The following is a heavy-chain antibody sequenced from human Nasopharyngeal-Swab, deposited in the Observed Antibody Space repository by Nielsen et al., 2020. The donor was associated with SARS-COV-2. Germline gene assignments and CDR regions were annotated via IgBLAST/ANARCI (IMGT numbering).Heavy chain of an antibody. CDR3: AKDRYRLNYYDSSLDAFDI. CDR1: GFTSDDYA. J-gene: IGHJ3*02. CDR2: ISWNSGRI. V-gene: IGHV3-9*02. D-gene: IGHD3-22*01. Sequence: SLKISCAASGFTSDDYAMHWVRQAPGKGLEWVSGISWNSGRIGYADSVKGRFTISRDNAKNSLYLQMNSLRAEDTALYYCAKDRYRLNYYDSSLDAFDIWGQGTMVTVSS.